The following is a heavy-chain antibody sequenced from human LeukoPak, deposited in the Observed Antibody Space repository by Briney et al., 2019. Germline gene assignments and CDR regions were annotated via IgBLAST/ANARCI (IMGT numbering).Heavy chain of an antibody. J-gene: IGHJ4*02. CDR3: ARDPPYCGGDCYFDY. D-gene: IGHD2-21*02. V-gene: IGHV3-7*01. CDR2: IKQDGSEK. Sequence: PGGSLRLSCAASGFTFSSYWMSWVRQAPGEGLEWVANIKQDGSEKYYVDSVKGRFTISRDNAKNSLYLQMNSPRAEDTAVYYCARDPPYCGGDCYFDYWGQGTLVTVSS. CDR1: GFTFSSYW.